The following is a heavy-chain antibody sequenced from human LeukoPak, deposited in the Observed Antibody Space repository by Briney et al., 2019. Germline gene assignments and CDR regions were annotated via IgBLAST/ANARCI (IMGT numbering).Heavy chain of an antibody. J-gene: IGHJ4*02. V-gene: IGHV4-59*08. CDR2: VHDTGGT. CDR3: AKNGGYYKWNY. Sequence: KASETLSLTCTVSGGSISGSYWDWIRQSPGKGLEWLGYVHDTGGTNYNSSLKSRVTMSVDTSKNQFSLRLNSVTAADTAVYYCAKNGGYYKWNYWGQGTLVTVSS. D-gene: IGHD1-26*01. CDR1: GGSISGSY.